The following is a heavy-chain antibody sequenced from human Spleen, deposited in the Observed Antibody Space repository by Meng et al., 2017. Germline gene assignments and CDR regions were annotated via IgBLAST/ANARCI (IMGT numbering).Heavy chain of an antibody. D-gene: IGHD6-19*01. CDR1: GFTFSTSS. J-gene: IGHJ4*02. CDR3: ARVNSGWAQLDY. V-gene: IGHV3-30*04. Sequence: GGSLRLSCAASGFTFSTSSMHWVRQAPGKGLEWVAVISYDGKNKYYADSVKGRFTVSRDNAKKSLYLQMNSLRAEDTALYYCARVNSGWAQLDYWDQGTLVTVS. CDR2: ISYDGKNK.